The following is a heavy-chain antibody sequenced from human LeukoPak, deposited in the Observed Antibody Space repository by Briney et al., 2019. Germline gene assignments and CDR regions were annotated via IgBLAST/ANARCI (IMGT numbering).Heavy chain of an antibody. CDR1: GYTFTSYD. J-gene: IGHJ4*02. D-gene: IGHD3-9*01. CDR3: ARGDYDILTGYYS. V-gene: IGHV1-8*01. CDR2: MNSNSGNT. Sequence: ASVKVSCKASGYTFTSYDINWVRQATGQGLEWMGWMNSNSGNTVYAQKFQGRVTMTRNTSVSTAYMELSSLRSEDTAVYYCARGDYDILTGYYSWGQGTLVTVSS.